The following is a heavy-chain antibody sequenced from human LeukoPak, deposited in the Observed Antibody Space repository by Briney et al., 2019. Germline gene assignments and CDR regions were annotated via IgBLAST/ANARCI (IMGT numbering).Heavy chain of an antibody. J-gene: IGHJ3*02. V-gene: IGHV4-61*01. Sequence: SETLSLTCTVSGGSISSGSYYWGWIRQPPGKGLEWIGYIYYSGSTNYNPSLKSRVTISVDTSKNQFSLKLSSVTAADTAVYYCARDRAYCSGGSCYDDAFDIWGQGTMVTVSS. D-gene: IGHD2-15*01. CDR3: ARDRAYCSGGSCYDDAFDI. CDR1: GGSISSGSYY. CDR2: IYYSGST.